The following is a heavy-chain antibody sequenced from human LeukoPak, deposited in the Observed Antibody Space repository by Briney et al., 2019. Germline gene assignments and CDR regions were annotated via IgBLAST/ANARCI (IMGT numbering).Heavy chain of an antibody. Sequence: GASVKVSCKAVGFTFNSSAMQWGRQARGQRLEWRGWIVVGSGNTNSAQKLKERVTITRDMSTSTAYMELSSLRSEDTAVYYCAAPSTYGGLTHYYYGMDVWGQGTTVTVSS. D-gene: IGHD4-23*01. CDR1: GFTFNSSA. J-gene: IGHJ6*02. V-gene: IGHV1-58*02. CDR2: IVVGSGNT. CDR3: AAPSTYGGLTHYYYGMDV.